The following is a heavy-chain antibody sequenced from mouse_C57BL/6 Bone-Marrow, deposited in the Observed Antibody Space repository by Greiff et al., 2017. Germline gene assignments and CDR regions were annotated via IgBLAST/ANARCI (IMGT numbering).Heavy chain of an antibody. D-gene: IGHD1-1*01. V-gene: IGHV1-26*01. CDR2: INPNNGGT. Sequence: VQLQQSGPELVKPGASVKISCKASGYTFTDYYMNWVKQSPGKSLEWIGDINPNNGGTSYNQKLKGKATLTVDKSSSTAYMELRSLTSEDSAVYYCARDYYDSSWYFDYWGQGTILTVSS. CDR1: GYTFTDYY. CDR3: ARDYYDSSWYFDY. J-gene: IGHJ2*01.